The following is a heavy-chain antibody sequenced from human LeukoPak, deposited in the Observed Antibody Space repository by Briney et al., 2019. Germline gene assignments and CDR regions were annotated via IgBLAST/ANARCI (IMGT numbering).Heavy chain of an antibody. CDR1: GFICSFYG. CDR2: ISDSGDAT. V-gene: IGHV3-23*01. Sequence: GGSLRLSCDVCGFICSFYGRNWVRQAPGKGLVCVSAISDSGDATYYADSVKGRFTLSRDNSKSTLYLQMNNLRAEDTALYYCAKERGHCKPFDYWGQGTLVTVSS. J-gene: IGHJ4*02. D-gene: IGHD2-21*02. CDR3: AKERGHCKPFDY.